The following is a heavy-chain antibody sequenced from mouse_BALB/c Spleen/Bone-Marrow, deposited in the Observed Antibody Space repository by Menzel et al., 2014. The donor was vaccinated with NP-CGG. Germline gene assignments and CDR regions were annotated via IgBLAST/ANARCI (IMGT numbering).Heavy chain of an antibody. CDR2: INPDSSTI. D-gene: IGHD1-2*01. V-gene: IGHV4-1*02. Sequence: EVHLVESGGGLVQPGGSLKLSCAASGFDFSRYWLSWVRQAPGKGLEWIGEINPDSSTINYTPSLKDKFIITIDNAKNTLFLRLNKVRSEDTALYYCARLDYYGYHNYWGQGTTLTVSS. CDR3: ARLDYYGYHNY. J-gene: IGHJ2*01. CDR1: GFDFSRYW.